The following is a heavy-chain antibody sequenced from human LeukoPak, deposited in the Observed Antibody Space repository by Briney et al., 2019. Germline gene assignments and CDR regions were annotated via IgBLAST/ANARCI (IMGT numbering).Heavy chain of an antibody. CDR1: GGSISSYY. CDR3: ARNYDNSGYTAFGY. D-gene: IGHD3-22*01. CDR2: IYSSGST. Sequence: PSQTLSLTCTVSGGSISSYYWSWIRQSPGKGLEWVGHIYSSGSTNYNASLKSRVTISIDTSKNQFSLKLSSVTAADTALYYCARNYDNSGYTAFGYWGRGTLVTVSS. J-gene: IGHJ4*02. V-gene: IGHV4-59*01.